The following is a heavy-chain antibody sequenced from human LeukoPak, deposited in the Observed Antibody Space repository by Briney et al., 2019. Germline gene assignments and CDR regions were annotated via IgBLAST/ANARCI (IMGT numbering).Heavy chain of an antibody. J-gene: IGHJ4*02. V-gene: IGHV3-30*18. CDR1: GFTFSSYG. Sequence: GGSLRLSCAASGFTFSSYGMHWVRQAPGKGLEWMAVISYDGSNKYYADSVKGRFTISRDNSKNTLYLQMNSLRAEDTAVYYCAKQGGKQQLVMDYWGQGTLVTASS. D-gene: IGHD6-13*01. CDR3: AKQGGKQQLVMDY. CDR2: ISYDGSNK.